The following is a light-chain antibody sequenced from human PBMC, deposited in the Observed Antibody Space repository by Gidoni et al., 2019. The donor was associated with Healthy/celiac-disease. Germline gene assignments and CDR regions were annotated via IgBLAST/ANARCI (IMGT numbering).Light chain of an antibody. Sequence: DLQMTQSPSSLSASVGDRVTITCRASQSLSSYLNWYQQRPGKAPKPLIYAASSLQSGVPSRFSGSGSGTDFTLTISSLQPEDFATYDCQQSYSTPLTFGGGTKVEIK. V-gene: IGKV1-39*01. CDR1: QSLSSY. CDR2: AAS. CDR3: QQSYSTPLT. J-gene: IGKJ4*01.